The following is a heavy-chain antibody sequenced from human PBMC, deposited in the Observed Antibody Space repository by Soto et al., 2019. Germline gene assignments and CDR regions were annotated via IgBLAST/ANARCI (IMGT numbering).Heavy chain of an antibody. V-gene: IGHV3-23*01. CDR3: AKTPIVLAQRNWFDP. CDR1: GFTFSSYA. Sequence: PGGSLRLSCAASGFTFSSYAMSWVRQAPGKGLEWVSAISGSGGSTYYADSVKGRFTISRDNSKSTLYLQMNSLRAEDTAVYYCAKTPIVLAQRNWFDPWGQGTLVTVSS. CDR2: ISGSGGST. J-gene: IGHJ5*02. D-gene: IGHD6-25*01.